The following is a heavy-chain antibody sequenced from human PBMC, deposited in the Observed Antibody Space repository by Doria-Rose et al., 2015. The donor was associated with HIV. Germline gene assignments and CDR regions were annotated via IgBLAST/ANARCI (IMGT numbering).Heavy chain of an antibody. V-gene: IGHV2-26*01. J-gene: IGHJ4*02. CDR2: IFSDDER. CDR3: ARIKSSRWYHKYYFDF. D-gene: IGHD6-13*01. CDR1: GVSLSSPGMG. Sequence: QESGPVLVKPTETLTLTCTVSGVSLSSPGMGVSWIRQPPGKALEWLAHIFSDDERSYKTSLKSRLTISRGTSKGQVVLTMTDMDPVDTATYYCARIKSSRWYHKYYFDFWGQGTLVIVSA.